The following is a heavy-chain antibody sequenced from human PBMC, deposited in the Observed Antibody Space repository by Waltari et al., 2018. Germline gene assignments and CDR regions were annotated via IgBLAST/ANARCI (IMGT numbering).Heavy chain of an antibody. V-gene: IGHV4-4*07. J-gene: IGHJ4*02. CDR1: GGSISSHF. CDR3: AREELGYCSGGSCLGFDY. D-gene: IGHD2-15*01. Sequence: QVQLQESGPGLVKPSETLSLTCTVSGGSISSHFWSWIRLHAGQGLEWIGRIYTSGSTNYNPSLKSRVTMSVDTSKNQFSLKLSSVTAADTAVYYCAREELGYCSGGSCLGFDYWGQGTLVTVSS. CDR2: IYTSGST.